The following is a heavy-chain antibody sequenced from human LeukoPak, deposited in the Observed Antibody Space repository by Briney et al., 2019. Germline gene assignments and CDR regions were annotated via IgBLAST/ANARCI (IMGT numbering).Heavy chain of an antibody. CDR2: ISGGNT. V-gene: IGHV3-23*01. D-gene: IGHD1-26*01. CDR3: AKDSPGTYYTFDS. J-gene: IGHJ4*02. CDR1: GFTFSTSA. Sequence: GGSLRLSCAASGFTFSTSAMSWGRQAPGKGLEWVSTISGGNTYYADSVRGRFTISRDNSKNTLYLQMNSLRAEDTAIYYCAKDSPGTYYTFDSWGQGALVTVSP.